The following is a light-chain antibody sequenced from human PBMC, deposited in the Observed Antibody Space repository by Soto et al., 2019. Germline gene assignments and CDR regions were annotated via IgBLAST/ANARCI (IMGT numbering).Light chain of an antibody. J-gene: IGKJ4*01. CDR3: QQYYSYPRT. CDR1: QGISSY. Sequence: AIRMTQSPSSLSASIGDRVTITCRASQGISSYLAWYQQKPGKAPKLLIYAASTLQSGVPSRFSGSGSGTDFTLTISCLQSEDFATYYCQQYYSYPRTFGGGTKVDIK. CDR2: AAS. V-gene: IGKV1-8*01.